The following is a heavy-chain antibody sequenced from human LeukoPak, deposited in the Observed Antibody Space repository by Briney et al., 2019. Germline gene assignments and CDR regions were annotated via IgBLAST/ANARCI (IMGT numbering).Heavy chain of an antibody. Sequence: SQTLSLTCTVSGGSISSGDYYCNWIRQPPGKGLEWIGYIYYSGSTYYNPSLKSRVTISVDTSKNQFSLKLSSVTAADTDVYYCARDFGVIIGSAFDIWVQGTMVTVSS. V-gene: IGHV4-30-4*08. CDR1: GGSISSGDYY. CDR3: ARDFGVIIGSAFDI. D-gene: IGHD3-3*01. J-gene: IGHJ3*02. CDR2: IYYSGST.